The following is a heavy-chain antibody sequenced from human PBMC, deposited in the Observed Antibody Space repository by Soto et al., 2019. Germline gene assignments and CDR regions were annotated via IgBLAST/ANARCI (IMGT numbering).Heavy chain of an antibody. V-gene: IGHV4-39*01. CDR2: IYYSGAT. CDR1: GGSISSPTYY. Sequence: NPSETLSLTCTVSGGSISSPTYYWGWIRQPPGKGLEWIGSIYYSGATYYNPSLKSRVTISVDASKNQFSLKLSSVTAADTAVYYCARAPSTTYDSSGYYPTYYGMDVWGQGTTVT. D-gene: IGHD3-22*01. J-gene: IGHJ6*02. CDR3: ARAPSTTYDSSGYYPTYYGMDV.